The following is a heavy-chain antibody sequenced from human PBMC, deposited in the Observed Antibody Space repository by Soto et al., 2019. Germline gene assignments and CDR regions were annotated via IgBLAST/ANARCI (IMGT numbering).Heavy chain of an antibody. CDR3: ATECAHLTANFDY. CDR1: GFTFTRYS. J-gene: IGHJ4*02. V-gene: IGHV3-21*01. Sequence: PGGSLRLSCAASGFTFTRYSMNWVRQAPGKGLEWVSSISSTTKYIYYADSMKGRFTGSRDNAKNSVYLEMNSLSAEDTAVYYCATECAHLTANFDYWGQGTLLTVSS. CDR2: ISSTTKYI.